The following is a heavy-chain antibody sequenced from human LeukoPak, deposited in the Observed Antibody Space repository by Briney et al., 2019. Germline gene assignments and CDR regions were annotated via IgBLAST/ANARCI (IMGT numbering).Heavy chain of an antibody. D-gene: IGHD1-14*01. CDR2: IYSGGST. CDR1: GFTVSSNY. J-gene: IGHJ3*02. CDR3: ARGLDNGRGDAFDN. V-gene: IGHV3-66*01. Sequence: GGSLRLSCAASGFTVSSNYMSWVRQAPGKGLEWVSVIYSGGSTYYADSVKGRFTISRDNSKNTLYLQMNSLRAEDTAVYYCARGLDNGRGDAFDNWVQGTMVTVSS.